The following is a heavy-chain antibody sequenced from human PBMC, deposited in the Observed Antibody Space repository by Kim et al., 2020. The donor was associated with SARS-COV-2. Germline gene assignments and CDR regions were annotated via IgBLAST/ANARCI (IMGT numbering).Heavy chain of an antibody. D-gene: IGHD3-10*01. CDR3: AKDGAPRITMVRGVHDY. CDR1: GFTFSSYA. J-gene: IGHJ4*02. V-gene: IGHV3-23*01. Sequence: GGSLRLSCAASGFTFSSYAMSWVRQAPGKGLEWVSAISGSGGSTYYADSMKGRFTISRDNSKNTLYLQMNSLRAEDTAVYYCAKDGAPRITMVRGVHDYWGQGTLVTVSS. CDR2: ISGSGGST.